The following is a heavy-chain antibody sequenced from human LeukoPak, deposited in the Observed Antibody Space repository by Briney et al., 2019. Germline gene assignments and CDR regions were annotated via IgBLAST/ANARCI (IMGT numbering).Heavy chain of an antibody. Sequence: GGSLRLSCAASGFTFSSYSMNWVRQAPGKGLEWVSYISSSGSTIYYADSVKGRFTISRDNAKNSLYLQMNSLRAEDTAAYYCARDDYYGSGSYYFDYWGQGTLVTVSS. V-gene: IGHV3-48*04. CDR1: GFTFSSYS. J-gene: IGHJ4*02. CDR3: ARDDYYGSGSYYFDY. D-gene: IGHD3-10*01. CDR2: ISSSGSTI.